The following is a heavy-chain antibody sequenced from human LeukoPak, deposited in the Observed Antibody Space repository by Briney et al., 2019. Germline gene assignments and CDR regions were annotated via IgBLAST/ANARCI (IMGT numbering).Heavy chain of an antibody. Sequence: GRSLRLSCAASGFTLSSFGMHWVRQAPGKGLEWMTVISYDGSVIYNADSVKGRFTISRDNSKNTLYLQMNSLRAEDTAVYYCAKVGIRHGWYARYYFDYWGQGTLVTVSS. J-gene: IGHJ4*02. CDR1: GFTLSSFG. CDR3: AKVGIRHGWYARYYFDY. V-gene: IGHV3-30*18. D-gene: IGHD6-19*01. CDR2: ISYDGSVI.